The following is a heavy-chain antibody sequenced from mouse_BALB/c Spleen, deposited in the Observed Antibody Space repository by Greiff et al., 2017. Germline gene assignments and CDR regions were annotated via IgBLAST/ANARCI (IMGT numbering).Heavy chain of an antibody. CDR1: GYSFTSYW. CDR2: IYPGNSDT. D-gene: IGHD1-2*01. J-gene: IGHJ1*01. V-gene: IGHV1-5*01. CDR3: TRGGNSLVRPHWYFDV. Sequence: EVQLQQSGTVLARPGASVKMSCKASGYSFTSYWMHWVKQRPGQGLEWIGAIYPGNSDTSYNQKFKGKAKLTAVTSASTAYMELSSLTNEDSAVYYCTRGGNSLVRPHWYFDVWGAGTTVTVSS.